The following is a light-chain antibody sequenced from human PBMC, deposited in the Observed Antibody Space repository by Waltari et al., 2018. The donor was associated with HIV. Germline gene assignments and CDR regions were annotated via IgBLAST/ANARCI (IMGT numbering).Light chain of an antibody. CDR3: QQYYSIPIT. Sequence: DIVMTQSPASVSVSLGERVTINCTSSQSVLYNSNNKNYLVWYQQKSGPPPKVILSWASTRESGVPDRFSGSGSGTQFSLTVSSLQADDVAVYYCQQYYSIPITFGQGTRLDIK. V-gene: IGKV4-1*01. J-gene: IGKJ5*01. CDR2: WAS. CDR1: QSVLYNSNNKNY.